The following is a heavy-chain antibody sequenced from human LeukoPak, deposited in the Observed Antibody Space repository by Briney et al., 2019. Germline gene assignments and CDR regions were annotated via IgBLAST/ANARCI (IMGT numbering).Heavy chain of an antibody. CDR3: ARGSGNP. J-gene: IGHJ5*02. CDR1: GFTFSSYA. CDR2: IYYSGST. V-gene: IGHV4-39*01. Sequence: PGGSLRLSCAASGFTFSSYAMSWIRQPPGKGLEWIGSIYYSGSTYYNPSLKSRVTISVDTSKNQFSLKLSSVTAADTAVYYCARGSGNPWGQGTLVTVSS. D-gene: IGHD3-10*01.